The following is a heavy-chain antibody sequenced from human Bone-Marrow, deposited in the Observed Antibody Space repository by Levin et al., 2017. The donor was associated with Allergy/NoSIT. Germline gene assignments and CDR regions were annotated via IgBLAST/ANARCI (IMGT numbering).Heavy chain of an antibody. D-gene: IGHD2/OR15-2a*01. J-gene: IGHJ4*02. CDR1: GFTFSSFS. V-gene: IGHV3-21*01. Sequence: GGSLRLSCAGFGFTFSSFSMNWVRQAPGKGLEWVSSSSQSGGSILYADSVKGRFTISRDNTKNSLYLQMDSLRADDTALYYCAIIRGGNYWGQRTLVTVSS. CDR2: SSQSGGSI. CDR3: AIIRGGNY.